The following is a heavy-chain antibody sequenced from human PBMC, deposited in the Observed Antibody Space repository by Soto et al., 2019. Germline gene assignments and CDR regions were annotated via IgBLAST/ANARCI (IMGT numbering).Heavy chain of an antibody. Sequence: SETLSLTCTVSGGSISSYYWNWVRQPPGKGLEWIGLIFANGHTDYNPSLKSRVTMSVDASKNQFSLRLTSMTAADTAVYYCVASLAASGLNWLDPWGRGTLVTVSS. CDR3: VASLAASGLNWLDP. J-gene: IGHJ5*02. D-gene: IGHD6-13*01. CDR1: GGSISSYY. CDR2: IFANGHT. V-gene: IGHV4-4*07.